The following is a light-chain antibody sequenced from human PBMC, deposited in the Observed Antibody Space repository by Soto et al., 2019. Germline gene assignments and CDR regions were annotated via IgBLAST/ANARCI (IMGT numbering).Light chain of an antibody. CDR3: HQSDIFSWP. V-gene: IGKV1-5*01. CDR1: QSSSNW. CDR2: DAS. J-gene: IGKJ1*01. Sequence: DIQMTQSPSTLSASVGDRVTITCRARQSSSNWLAWYQQKPGKAPKLLIYDASSLESGVPSRVSGTGSGTEFTRTISSLQHDDFATNHCHQSDIFSWPFGQGTQVELQ.